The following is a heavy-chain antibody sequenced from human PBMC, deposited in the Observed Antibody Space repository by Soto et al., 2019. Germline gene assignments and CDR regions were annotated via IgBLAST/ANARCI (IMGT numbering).Heavy chain of an antibody. CDR2: IIPIFGTA. Sequence: SGEVSCKASGGTFSSYAMSWVRQAPGQGLEWMGGIIPIFGTANYAQKFQGRVTITADESTSTAYMELSSLRSEDTAVYYCASLYYYDSSGYYRFDYWGQGTLVTVSS. CDR1: GGTFSSYA. CDR3: ASLYYYDSSGYYRFDY. D-gene: IGHD3-22*01. V-gene: IGHV1-69*13. J-gene: IGHJ4*02.